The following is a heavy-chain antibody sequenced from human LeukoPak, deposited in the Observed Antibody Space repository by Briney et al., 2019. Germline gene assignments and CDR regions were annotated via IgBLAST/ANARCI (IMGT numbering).Heavy chain of an antibody. J-gene: IGHJ3*02. D-gene: IGHD3-10*01. V-gene: IGHV3-73*01. CDR1: AFTFSGSA. CDR2: IRSKANNYAT. Sequence: GGSLRLSCATSAFTFSGSAIHWVRQASGKGLEWVGRIRSKANNYATAYAASVEGRFTISRDDSKSTAYLQMNTLKTEDTAVYYCTRLTGADVFDIWGQGTMVTVSS. CDR3: TRLTGADVFDI.